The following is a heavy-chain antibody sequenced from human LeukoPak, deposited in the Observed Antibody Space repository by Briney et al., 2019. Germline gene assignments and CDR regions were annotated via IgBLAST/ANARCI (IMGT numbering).Heavy chain of an antibody. Sequence: GASVKVSCKASGYTFTSYGISWVRQAPGQGLEWMGWISAHNGNTNYAQKLQGRVTMTTDTSTSTAYMELRSLRSDDTAVYYCAREIRYSSGFNWFDPWGQGTLVTVSS. CDR3: AREIRYSSGFNWFDP. J-gene: IGHJ5*02. CDR1: GYTFTSYG. D-gene: IGHD6-19*01. V-gene: IGHV1-18*01. CDR2: ISAHNGNT.